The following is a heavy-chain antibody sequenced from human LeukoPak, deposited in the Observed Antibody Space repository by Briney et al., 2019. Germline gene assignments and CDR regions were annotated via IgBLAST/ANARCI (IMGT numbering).Heavy chain of an antibody. CDR3: AKLGMVRGEGY. Sequence: GGSLRLSCAASGFSFSNYAMSWVRQAPGKRLEWVSGIGAGGGSTSYADSVKGRFTISRDNSRNTLYLQMNSLRADDTAVYYCAKLGMVRGEGYWGQGTLVTVST. CDR2: IGAGGGST. V-gene: IGHV3-23*01. D-gene: IGHD3-10*01. CDR1: GFSFSNYA. J-gene: IGHJ4*02.